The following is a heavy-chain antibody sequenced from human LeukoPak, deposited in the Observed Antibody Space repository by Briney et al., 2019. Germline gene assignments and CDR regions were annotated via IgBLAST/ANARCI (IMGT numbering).Heavy chain of an antibody. Sequence: PGGSLRLSCAASGFTFSSYAMHWVRQAPGKGLEWVAVISYDGSNKYYADSVKGRFTISRDNSKNTLYPQMNSLRAEDTAVYNCARWDTVRFKDAFDIWGQGTMVTVSP. J-gene: IGHJ3*02. CDR2: ISYDGSNK. V-gene: IGHV3-30-3*01. D-gene: IGHD5-18*01. CDR1: GFTFSSYA. CDR3: ARWDTVRFKDAFDI.